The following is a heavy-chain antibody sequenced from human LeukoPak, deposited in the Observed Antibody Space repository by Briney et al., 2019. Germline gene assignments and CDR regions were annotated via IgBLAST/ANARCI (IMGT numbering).Heavy chain of an antibody. V-gene: IGHV3-30*04. D-gene: IGHD3-22*01. CDR1: GFTFSTYA. CDR3: ARRGYYDSSGYDY. J-gene: IGHJ4*02. Sequence: GGSLRLSCAASGFTFSTYAMHWVRQAPGKGLEWVAVISYDGSSKYYADSVKGRFTISRDNAKNSLYLQITSLRAEDTAIYYCARRGYYDSSGYDYWGQGTLVTVSS. CDR2: ISYDGSSK.